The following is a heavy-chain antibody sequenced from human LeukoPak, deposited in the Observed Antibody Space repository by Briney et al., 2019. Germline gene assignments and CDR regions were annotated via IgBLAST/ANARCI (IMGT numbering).Heavy chain of an antibody. CDR1: GFILSSYS. D-gene: IGHD2-15*01. CDR3: ARAGGGRYYYAMDV. Sequence: GGSLRLSCAASGFILSSYSMNWVRQAPGTGLEWVSYISISGNMIYYADSVKGRFTISRDNARNSLYLQMNSLRAEDTAFYYCARAGGGRYYYAMDVWGQGTTVTVSS. CDR2: ISISGNMI. V-gene: IGHV3-48*04. J-gene: IGHJ6*02.